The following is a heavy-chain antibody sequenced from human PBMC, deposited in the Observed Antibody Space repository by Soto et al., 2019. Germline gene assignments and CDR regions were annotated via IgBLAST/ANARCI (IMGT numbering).Heavy chain of an antibody. D-gene: IGHD6-19*01. Sequence: RLSCVPSPCTLKNHARSWVRRAAEKGVEWCSAIGGACVRTTDADCVRVRFTFSRDNYNHPLYSQMHTLIAGDPAVYYCAKDYSRVWSSGIDWWGQGTLRTVSA. V-gene: IGHV3-23*01. CDR1: PCTLKNHA. CDR2: IGGACVRT. CDR3: AKDYSRVWSSGIDW. J-gene: IGHJ4*02.